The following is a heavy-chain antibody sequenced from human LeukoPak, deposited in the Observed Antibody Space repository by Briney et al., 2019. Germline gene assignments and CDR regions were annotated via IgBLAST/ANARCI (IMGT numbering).Heavy chain of an antibody. CDR2: ISAYNGNT. CDR1: GYTFTSYG. J-gene: IGHJ1*01. D-gene: IGHD3-10*01. V-gene: IGHV1-18*01. CDR3: ARDRYYYGSGSRAEYFQH. Sequence: SVKVSCKASGYTFTSYGISWVRQAPGQGLEWMGWISAYNGNTNYAQKLQGRVTMTTDTSTSTAYMELRSLRSDDTAVYYCARDRYYYGSGSRAEYFQHWGQGTLVTVSS.